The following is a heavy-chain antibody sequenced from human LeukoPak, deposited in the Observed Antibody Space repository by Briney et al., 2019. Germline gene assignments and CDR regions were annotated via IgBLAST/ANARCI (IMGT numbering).Heavy chain of an antibody. CDR3: ARSTMVRGVISAFDI. Sequence: SETLSLTCSVSGGSISTYYWNWIRQPPGKGLEGIGFVSYSGNTNYNPSLKSRVTISVDTSKNQFSLKLSSVTAADTAVYYCARSTMVRGVISAFDIWGQGTMITVSS. CDR1: GGSISTYY. V-gene: IGHV4-59*01. D-gene: IGHD3-10*01. CDR2: VSYSGNT. J-gene: IGHJ3*02.